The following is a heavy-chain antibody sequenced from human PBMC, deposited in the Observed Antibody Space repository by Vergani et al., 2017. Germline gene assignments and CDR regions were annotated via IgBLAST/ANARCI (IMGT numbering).Heavy chain of an antibody. D-gene: IGHD5-12*01. Sequence: QVHLEQSGTEVKKPGSSVKVSCKASGGTFSSYAISWVRQAPGQGLEWMGGIIPIFGTANYAQKFQGRVTITADESTSTAYMELSSLRSEDTAVYYCARGERPRYSGRVTPHNWFDPWGQGTLVTVSS. J-gene: IGHJ5*02. CDR3: ARGERPRYSGRVTPHNWFDP. V-gene: IGHV1-69*12. CDR1: GGTFSSYA. CDR2: IIPIFGTA.